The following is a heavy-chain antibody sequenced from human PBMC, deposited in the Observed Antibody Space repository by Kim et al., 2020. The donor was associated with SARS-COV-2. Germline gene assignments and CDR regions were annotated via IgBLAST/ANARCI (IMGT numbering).Heavy chain of an antibody. CDR2: T. Sequence: TNYAQKLQSRVTMTRDTSISTASMELSRLRSDDTAVYYCARDGGRGSYPFWGQGTLVTVSS. CDR3: ARDGGRGSYPF. J-gene: IGHJ4*02. D-gene: IGHD1-26*01. V-gene: IGHV1-2*02.